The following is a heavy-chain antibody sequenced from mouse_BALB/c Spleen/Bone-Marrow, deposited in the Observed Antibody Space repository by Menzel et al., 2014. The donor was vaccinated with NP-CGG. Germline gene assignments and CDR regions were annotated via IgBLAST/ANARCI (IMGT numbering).Heavy chain of an antibody. D-gene: IGHD2-14*01. Sequence: QVQLKESGPELVRPGVSVKISCKGSSYTFTDYAMHWVKQSHAKSLEWIGVISTYYGNANYNQKFKGKATMTVDKSSSTAYMELARLTSEDSAVYYCTRRGRYDEGAYWGQGTLVTVSA. J-gene: IGHJ3*01. CDR3: TRRGRYDEGAY. CDR2: ISTYYGNA. V-gene: IGHV1-67*01. CDR1: SYTFTDYA.